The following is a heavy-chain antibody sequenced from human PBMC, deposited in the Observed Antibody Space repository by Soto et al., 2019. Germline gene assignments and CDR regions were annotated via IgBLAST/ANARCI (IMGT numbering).Heavy chain of an antibody. J-gene: IGHJ4*02. V-gene: IGHV4-4*07. D-gene: IGHD3-10*01. CDR2: IYTSGTT. Sequence: NPSETLSLTCTVSGGSIRSFYWNWVRRPAGKGLEWIGRIYTSGTTNYNPSLKSRLTMSVDTSKNQFSLKLSSVTAADTAVYYCARGGVRMDNWGQGTLVTVSS. CDR1: GGSIRSFY. CDR3: ARGGVRMDN.